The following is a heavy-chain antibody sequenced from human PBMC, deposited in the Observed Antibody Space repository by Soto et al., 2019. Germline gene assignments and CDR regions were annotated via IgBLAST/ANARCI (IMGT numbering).Heavy chain of an antibody. D-gene: IGHD6-19*01. V-gene: IGHV3-30-3*01. CDR2: ISYDGSNK. J-gene: IGHJ3*02. CDR3: ARSIARAGNKGAFDI. CDR1: GFTFSSYA. Sequence: AGGSLRLSCAASGFTFSSYAMHWVRQAPGKGLEWVAVISYDGSNKYYADSVKVRFTISRDNSKNTLYLQMNSLRAEDTAVYYCARSIARAGNKGAFDIWGQGTMVTVSS.